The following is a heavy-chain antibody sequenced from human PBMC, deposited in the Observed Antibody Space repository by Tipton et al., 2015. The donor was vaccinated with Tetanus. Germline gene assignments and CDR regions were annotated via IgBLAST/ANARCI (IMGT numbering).Heavy chain of an antibody. J-gene: IGHJ4*02. CDR1: GGSITSSNY. CDR3: ARDPQFCTGSTCHSFDF. V-gene: IGHV4-4*02. CDR2: IYHSGST. Sequence: TLSLTCTVSGGSITSSNYWSWVRQPPVKGLEWIGEIYHSGSTNYNPSLTSRVTISVDKSKNQFSLKLNSVTAADTAVYYCARDPQFCTGSTCHSFDFWGQGTLVTVSS. D-gene: IGHD2-8*02.